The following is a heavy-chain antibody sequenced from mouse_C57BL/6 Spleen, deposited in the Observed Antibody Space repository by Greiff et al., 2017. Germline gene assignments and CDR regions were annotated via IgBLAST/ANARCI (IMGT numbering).Heavy chain of an antibody. CDR1: GYTFTSYW. J-gene: IGHJ1*03. D-gene: IGHD2-1*01. CDR2: IYPGSGST. CDR3: ARKVYGNFWYFDV. Sequence: QVQLQQSGAELVKPGASVKMSCKASGYTFTSYWITWVKQRPGQGLEWIGDIYPGSGSTNYNEKFKSKATLTVDTSSSTAYMQLSSLTSEDSAVYYCARKVYGNFWYFDVWGKGTTVTVSS. V-gene: IGHV1-55*01.